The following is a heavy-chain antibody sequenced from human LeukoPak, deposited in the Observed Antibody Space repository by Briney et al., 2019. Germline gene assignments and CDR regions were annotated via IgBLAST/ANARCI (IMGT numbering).Heavy chain of an antibody. CDR3: ARSSRGAFHI. V-gene: IGHV4-34*01. CDR2: INHSGST. Sequence: SETLSLTCAVYGGSFSGYYWSWIRQPPGKGLEWIGEINHSGSTYYNPSLKSRVTISVDTSKNQFSLKLSSVTAADTAVYYCARSSRGAFHIWGQGTMVTVSS. D-gene: IGHD1-26*01. CDR1: GGSFSGYY. J-gene: IGHJ3*02.